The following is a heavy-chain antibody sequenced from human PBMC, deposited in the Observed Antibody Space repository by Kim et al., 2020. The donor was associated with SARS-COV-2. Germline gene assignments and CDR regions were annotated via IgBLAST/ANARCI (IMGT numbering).Heavy chain of an antibody. CDR3: ARETLYYYDKRTAPFDP. J-gene: IGHJ5*02. D-gene: IGHD3-22*01. CDR2: INPNSGGT. V-gene: IGHV1-2*04. Sequence: ASVKVSCKSSGYTFTGYYMHWVRQAPGQGLEWMGWINPNSGGTNYAQKFQGWVTMTRDTSNSTAYMELSRLRSDDTAVYYCARETLYYYDKRTAPFDPWGQGTLVTVSS. CDR1: GYTFTGYY.